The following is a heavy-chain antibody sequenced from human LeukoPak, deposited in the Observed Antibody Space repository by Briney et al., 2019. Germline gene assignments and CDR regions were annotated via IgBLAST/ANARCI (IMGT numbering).Heavy chain of an antibody. J-gene: IGHJ4*02. V-gene: IGHV3-23*01. CDR3: AKTLTVVTDYFDY. CDR1: GFTFSSYA. Sequence: PGGPLRLSCAASGFTFSSYAMSWVRQAPGKGLEWVSAISGSGGSTYYADSVKGRFTISRDNSKNTLYLQMNSLRAEDTAVYYCAKTLTVVTDYFDYWGQGTLVTVSS. CDR2: ISGSGGST. D-gene: IGHD4-23*01.